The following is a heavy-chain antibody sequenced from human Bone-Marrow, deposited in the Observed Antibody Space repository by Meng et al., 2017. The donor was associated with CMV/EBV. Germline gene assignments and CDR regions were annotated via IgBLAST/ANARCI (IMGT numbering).Heavy chain of an antibody. J-gene: IGHJ6*02. CDR3: ARLNYYGSGSYSSPHYCYGMDV. CDR2: INHSGST. V-gene: IGHV4-34*01. Sequence: SETLSLTCAVYGGSFSGYYWSWIRQPPGKGLEWIGEINHSGSTNYNPSLKSRVTISVDTSKNQFSLKLSSVTAADTAVYYCARLNYYGSGSYSSPHYCYGMDVWGQGTTVTVSS. CDR1: GGSFSGYY. D-gene: IGHD3-10*01.